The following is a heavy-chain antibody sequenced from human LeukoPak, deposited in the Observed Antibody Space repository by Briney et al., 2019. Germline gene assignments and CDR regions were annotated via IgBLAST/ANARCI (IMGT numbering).Heavy chain of an antibody. J-gene: IGHJ6*03. CDR1: VGTFSRYA. CDR2: IIPIFGTA. Sequence: SVKVSCKAFVGTFSRYAISWVRQTPGQGREWMGRIIPIFGTANYAQKFQGRGTISPDESTSAPSMWLSRLRSEDTAVYDCATSVSGSGSPNYYYMDVWGKGTTVTVSS. D-gene: IGHD3-10*01. V-gene: IGHV1-69*13. CDR3: ATSVSGSGSPNYYYMDV.